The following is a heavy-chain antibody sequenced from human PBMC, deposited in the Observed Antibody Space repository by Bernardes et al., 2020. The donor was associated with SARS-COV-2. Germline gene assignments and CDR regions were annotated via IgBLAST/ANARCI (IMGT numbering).Heavy chain of an antibody. J-gene: IGHJ4*02. CDR3: ARSYYDFWSGYYTRNDY. CDR1: GGSISSYY. CDR2: IYTSGST. V-gene: IGHV4-4*07. D-gene: IGHD3-3*01. Sequence: SETLSLTCTVSGGSISSYYWSWIRQPAGKGLEWIGRIYTSGSTNYNPSLKSRVTMSVDTSKNQFSLKLSSVTAADTAVYYCARSYYDFWSGYYTRNDYWGQGTLVTVSS.